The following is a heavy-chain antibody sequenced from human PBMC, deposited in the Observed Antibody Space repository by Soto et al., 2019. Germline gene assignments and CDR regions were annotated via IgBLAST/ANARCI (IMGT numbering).Heavy chain of an antibody. CDR2: ISAYNGNT. V-gene: IGHV1-18*04. CDR1: GYTFTSYG. J-gene: IGHJ5*02. CDR3: ARRVAAAGTSWLDP. Sequence: GASVKVSCKASGYTFTSYGISWVREAPGQGLEWMGWISAYNGNTNYAQKLQGRVTMTTDTSTSTAYMELRSLRSDDTAVYYCARRVAAAGTSWLDPWGQGTLVTVSS. D-gene: IGHD6-13*01.